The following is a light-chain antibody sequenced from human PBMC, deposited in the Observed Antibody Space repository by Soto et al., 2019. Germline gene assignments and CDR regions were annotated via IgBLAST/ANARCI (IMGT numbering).Light chain of an antibody. V-gene: IGLV1-44*01. CDR2: TSN. CDR3: ATWDDSLHGYV. J-gene: IGLJ1*01. CDR1: NSNIGSNK. Sequence: QSVVTQPPSASGTPGQRVTISCSGSNSNIGSNKVNWYQQLPGTAPNLLIYTSNQRPSGVPDRFSGSKSGTSASLAISGLQSEDEADYYCATWDDSLHGYVFGTGTKVT.